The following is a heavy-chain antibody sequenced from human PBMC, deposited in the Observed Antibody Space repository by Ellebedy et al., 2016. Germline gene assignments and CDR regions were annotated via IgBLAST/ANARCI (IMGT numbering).Heavy chain of an antibody. J-gene: IGHJ6*02. CDR3: AKDLAMVVPYGMDV. CDR2: ISDSGGKT. D-gene: IGHD2-21*01. V-gene: IGHV3-23*01. Sequence: GGSLRLSCAASGFTFSNHAMNWVRQALGKGLEWVSAISDSGGKTYYADSVKGRFTISRDNSKNTLYLHMKSLRVEDTAVYYCAKDLAMVVPYGMDVWGQGTTVTVSS. CDR1: GFTFSNHA.